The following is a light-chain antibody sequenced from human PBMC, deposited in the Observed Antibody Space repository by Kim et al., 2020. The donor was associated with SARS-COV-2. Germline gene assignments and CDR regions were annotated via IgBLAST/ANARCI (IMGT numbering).Light chain of an antibody. J-gene: IGLJ1*01. CDR3: NAYASTSTLYV. CDR1: STDVGGYDY. CDR2: DAS. V-gene: IGLV2-14*03. Sequence: QSALTQPASVSGSPGQSITISCTGSSTDVGGYDYVSWYQHHPGKAPKLMVYDASNRPSGVSHRFSGSKSGNTASLTISGLQAEDEADYYCNAYASTSTLYVFGTGTKVTVL.